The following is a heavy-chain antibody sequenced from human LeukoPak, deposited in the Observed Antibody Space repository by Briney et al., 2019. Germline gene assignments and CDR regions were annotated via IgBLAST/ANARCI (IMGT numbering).Heavy chain of an antibody. CDR1: GFTFSSSW. CDR3: ARSLAGPSGYFDY. D-gene: IGHD6-19*01. J-gene: IGHJ4*02. Sequence: PGGSLRLSCAASGFTFSSSWMTWVRQAPGKGLDWVANMKQDGSEKYYVDSVKGRFTISRDNAKNSLYLQMNSLRAEDTAVYYCARSLAGPSGYFDYWGRGTLVTVSS. V-gene: IGHV3-7*01. CDR2: MKQDGSEK.